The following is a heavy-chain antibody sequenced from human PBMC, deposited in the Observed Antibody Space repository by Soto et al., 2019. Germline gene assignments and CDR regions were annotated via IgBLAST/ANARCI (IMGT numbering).Heavy chain of an antibody. Sequence: QVQLQESGPGLVKPSQTLSLTCTVSGGSINSGGYCWSWIRQHPGKGLDWIGCISYGGSTSYNPSLNSRVTISVDTSKNQFSRQLTSVPAADSAVYYCSRGILVWGQGALITVSS. CDR1: GGSINSGGYC. J-gene: IGHJ4*02. CDR2: ISYGGST. D-gene: IGHD3-16*01. CDR3: SRGILV. V-gene: IGHV4-31*03.